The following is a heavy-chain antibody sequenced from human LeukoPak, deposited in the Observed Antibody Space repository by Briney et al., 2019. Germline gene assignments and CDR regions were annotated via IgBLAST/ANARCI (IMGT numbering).Heavy chain of an antibody. J-gene: IGHJ4*02. Sequence: GGSLRLSCATSGFTFTNCAMSWVRQAPGKGLEWVSGLTGSGDGTYYADSVKGRFTISRDNAKYTLYLQMNSLRAEDAAVYYCANRGKYYFDYWGQGTLVTVSS. CDR2: LTGSGDGT. D-gene: IGHD3-10*01. CDR3: ANRGKYYFDY. CDR1: GFTFTNCA. V-gene: IGHV3-23*01.